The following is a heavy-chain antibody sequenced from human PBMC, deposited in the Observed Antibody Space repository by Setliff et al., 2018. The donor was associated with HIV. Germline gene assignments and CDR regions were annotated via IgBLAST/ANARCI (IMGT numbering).Heavy chain of an antibody. CDR2: INPSDGSA. CDR1: GYTFTSCF. J-gene: IGHJ4*02. Sequence: ASVKVSCKASGYTFTSCFLHWVRQAPGQGLEYMGIINPSDGSADYAEKSQDRVTITRDTSTSTVYMEMSSLRSEDTAIYYCAWGTQRPIDSWGQGTLVTVSS. V-gene: IGHV1-46*03. D-gene: IGHD3-16*01. CDR3: AWGTQRPIDS.